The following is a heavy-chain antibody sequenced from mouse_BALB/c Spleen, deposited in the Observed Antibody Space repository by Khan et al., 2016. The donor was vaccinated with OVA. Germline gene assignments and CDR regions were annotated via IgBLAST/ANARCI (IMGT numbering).Heavy chain of an antibody. Sequence: VQLKESGGGLVKPGGSLKLSCAASGFTLSSFSMSWVRQTPEKRLVWVAIISSGGDNTFYSASVKGRFTISRDNAKNKLSLQMSSLRSEDTALYYCARSNYGTFAYWGQGTLVTVSA. V-gene: IGHV5-9*03. CDR3: ARSNYGTFAY. D-gene: IGHD2-1*01. CDR2: ISSGGDNT. J-gene: IGHJ3*01. CDR1: GFTLSSFS.